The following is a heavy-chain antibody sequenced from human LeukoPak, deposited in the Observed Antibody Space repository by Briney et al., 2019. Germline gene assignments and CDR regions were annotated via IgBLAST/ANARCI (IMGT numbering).Heavy chain of an antibody. D-gene: IGHD3-10*01. CDR1: GGSISSSSYY. Sequence: SETLSLTCTVSGGSISSSSYYWGWIRQPPGKGLEWIGSIYYSGSTYYNPSLKSRVTISVDTSKNQFSLKLSSVTAADTAVYYCARRGGGWYFDLWGRGTLVTVSS. J-gene: IGHJ2*01. CDR3: ARRGGGWYFDL. CDR2: IYYSGST. V-gene: IGHV4-39*01.